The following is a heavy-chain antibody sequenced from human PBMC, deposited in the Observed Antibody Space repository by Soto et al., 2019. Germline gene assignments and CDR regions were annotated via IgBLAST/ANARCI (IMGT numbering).Heavy chain of an antibody. CDR2: IYYSGST. J-gene: IGHJ4*02. Sequence: SETLSLTCTVSGGSISSSSHYWGWIRQPPGKGLEWIGSIYYSGSTYYNPSLKSRVTISVDTSKNQFSLKLSSVTAADTAVYYCARASIAAAGSFDYWGQGTLVTVSS. V-gene: IGHV4-39*01. CDR1: GGSISSSSHY. D-gene: IGHD6-13*01. CDR3: ARASIAAAGSFDY.